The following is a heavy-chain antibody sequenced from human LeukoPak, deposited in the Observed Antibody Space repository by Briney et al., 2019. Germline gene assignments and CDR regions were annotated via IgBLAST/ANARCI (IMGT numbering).Heavy chain of an antibody. Sequence: GGSLRLSCAASGFTFSSYLMHWVRQAPGKGLVWVSRINSDGSSTSYADSVKGRFTISRDNAKNTLYLQMNSLRAEDTAVYYCARDHSSGWLFDYWGQGTLVTVSS. V-gene: IGHV3-74*01. CDR1: GFTFSSYL. D-gene: IGHD6-19*01. CDR3: ARDHSSGWLFDY. CDR2: INSDGSST. J-gene: IGHJ4*02.